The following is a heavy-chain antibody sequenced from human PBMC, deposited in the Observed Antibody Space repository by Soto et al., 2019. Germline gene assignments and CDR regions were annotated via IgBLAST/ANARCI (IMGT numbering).Heavy chain of an antibody. V-gene: IGHV3-30*18. CDR2: ISYDGSNK. Sequence: GSLRLSCAASGFTFRSYGMHWVRQAPGKGLEWVAVISYDGSNKYYADSVKGRFTISRDNSKNTLYLQMNSLRAEDTAVYYCAKATTYYDFWSGYYPYYYYGMDVWGQGTTVTVSS. D-gene: IGHD3-3*01. J-gene: IGHJ6*02. CDR3: AKATTYYDFWSGYYPYYYYGMDV. CDR1: GFTFRSYG.